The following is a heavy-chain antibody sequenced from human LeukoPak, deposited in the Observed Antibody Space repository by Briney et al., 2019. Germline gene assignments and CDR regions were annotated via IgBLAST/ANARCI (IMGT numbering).Heavy chain of an antibody. V-gene: IGHV3-21*01. CDR2: ISSSSSYI. D-gene: IGHD6-19*01. Sequence: GGSLRLSCAASGFTFSSYSMNWVRQAPGKGLEWVSSISSSSSYIYYADSVKGRFTISRDNAKNSLYLQMNSLRAEDTAVHYCARDRGGWDGLDYYYGMDVWGKGTTVTVSS. CDR3: ARDRGGWDGLDYYYGMDV. J-gene: IGHJ6*04. CDR1: GFTFSSYS.